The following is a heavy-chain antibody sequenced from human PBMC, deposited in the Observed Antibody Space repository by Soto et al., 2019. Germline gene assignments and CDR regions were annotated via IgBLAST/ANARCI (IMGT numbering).Heavy chain of an antibody. D-gene: IGHD4-17*01. J-gene: IGHJ4*02. CDR3: ARHRTVDYGDYAYYFDY. CDR1: GGSISSSSYY. Sequence: SETLSLTCTVSGGSISSSSYYWGWIRQPPGKGLEWIGSIYYSGSTYYNPSLKSRVTISVDTSKNQFSLKLSSVTAADTAVYYCARHRTVDYGDYAYYFDYWGQGTLVTVSS. CDR2: IYYSGST. V-gene: IGHV4-39*01.